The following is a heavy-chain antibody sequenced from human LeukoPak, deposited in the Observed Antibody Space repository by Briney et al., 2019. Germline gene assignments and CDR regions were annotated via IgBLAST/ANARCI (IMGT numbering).Heavy chain of an antibody. D-gene: IGHD6-13*01. CDR3: ARRALGMAAAGTWEPFDC. CDR2: IWYDGSNK. V-gene: IGHV3-33*01. Sequence: GGSLRLSCAASGFTFSSYGMHWVRQAPGKGLEWVAVIWYDGSNKYYADSVKGRFTISRDNSKNTLYLQMNSLRAEDTAVYYCARRALGMAAAGTWEPFDCWGQGTLVTVSS. CDR1: GFTFSSYG. J-gene: IGHJ4*02.